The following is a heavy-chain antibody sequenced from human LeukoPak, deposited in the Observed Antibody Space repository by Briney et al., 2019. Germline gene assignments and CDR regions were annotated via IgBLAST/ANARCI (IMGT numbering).Heavy chain of an antibody. CDR2: IYYSGST. J-gene: IGHJ5*02. V-gene: IGHV4-39*07. D-gene: IGHD6-13*01. CDR1: GGSISSPNHY. Sequence: PSETLSLTCSVSGGSISSPNHYWGWIRQPPGKGLEWIGSIYYSGSTYNNPSLRSRVTISVDTSKNQFSLKLSSVTAADTAVYYCARVYSSSWTRWFDPWGQGTLVTVSS. CDR3: ARVYSSSWTRWFDP.